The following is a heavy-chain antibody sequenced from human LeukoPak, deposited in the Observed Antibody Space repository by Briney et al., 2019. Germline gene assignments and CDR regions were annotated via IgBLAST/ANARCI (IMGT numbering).Heavy chain of an antibody. D-gene: IGHD6-19*01. J-gene: IGHJ4*02. Sequence: SETLSLTCAVSGGSISSSNWWSWVRQPPGKGLGWIGEIYHSGSTNYNPSLKSRVTISVDKSKNQFSLKLSSVTAADTAVYYCARVKQWLADFDYWGQGTLVTVSS. V-gene: IGHV4-4*02. CDR1: GGSISSSNW. CDR3: ARVKQWLADFDY. CDR2: IYHSGST.